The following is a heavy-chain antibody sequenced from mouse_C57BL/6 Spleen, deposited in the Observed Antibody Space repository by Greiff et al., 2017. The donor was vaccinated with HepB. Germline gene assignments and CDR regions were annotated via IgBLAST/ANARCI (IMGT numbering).Heavy chain of an antibody. CDR3: ARHYGSSSWFAY. CDR2: ILPGSGST. D-gene: IGHD1-1*01. V-gene: IGHV1-9*01. J-gene: IGHJ3*01. Sequence: QVQLQQSGAELMKPGASVKLSCKATGYTFTGYWIEWVKQRPGHGLEWIGEILPGSGSTNYNEKFKGKATFTADTFSNTAYMQLSSLTTEDSAIYYCARHYGSSSWFAYWGQGTLVTVSA. CDR1: GYTFTGYW.